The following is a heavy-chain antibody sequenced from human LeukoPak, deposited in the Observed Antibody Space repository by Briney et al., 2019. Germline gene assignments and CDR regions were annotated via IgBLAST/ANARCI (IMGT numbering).Heavy chain of an antibody. CDR3: ARAADYSNYYYFDY. D-gene: IGHD4-11*01. J-gene: IGHJ4*02. V-gene: IGHV1-69*13. CDR1: GGTFSSYA. CDR2: IIPIFGTA. Sequence: SVKVSCTASGGTFSSYAISWVRQAPGQGLEWTGGIIPIFGTANYAQKFQGRVTITADESTSTAYMELSSLRSEDTAVYYCARAADYSNYYYFDYWGQGTLVTVSS.